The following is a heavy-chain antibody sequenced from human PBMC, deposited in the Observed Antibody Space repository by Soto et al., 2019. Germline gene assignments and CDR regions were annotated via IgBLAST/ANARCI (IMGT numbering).Heavy chain of an antibody. CDR2: VSAGGDMT. J-gene: IGHJ6*02. CDR3: ARGDRGGSGSPARYYYSGLEV. Sequence: DVQLLESGGHLVQPGGSLRLSCAASGFTFSSYAMSWVRQAPGKGLEWVSSVSAGGDMTYYSDSVKGRFTISRDNSNNALFLQMNSLRIEDTALYYCARGDRGGSGSPARYYYSGLEVWGQGTTVTVS. V-gene: IGHV3-23*01. D-gene: IGHD3-10*01. CDR1: GFTFSSYA.